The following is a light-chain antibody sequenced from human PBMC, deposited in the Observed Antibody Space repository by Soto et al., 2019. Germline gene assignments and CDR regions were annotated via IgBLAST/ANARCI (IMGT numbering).Light chain of an antibody. CDR1: QSINTW. V-gene: IGKV1-5*01. CDR3: QQYNTYSRT. CDR2: EAS. Sequence: DMQLTQSPSSLSASVGDRVGITCRPSQSINTWLAWYQQKPGKAPNLLIYEASSLESGVPSRFSGSGSGTEFTLTISSLQPGDFATYSCQQYNTYSRTFGKGTKVDIK. J-gene: IGKJ1*01.